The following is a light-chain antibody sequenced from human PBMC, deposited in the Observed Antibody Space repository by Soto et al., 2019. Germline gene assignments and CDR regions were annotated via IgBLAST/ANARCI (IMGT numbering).Light chain of an antibody. J-gene: IGLJ1*01. CDR1: SSDVGSFNY. Sequence: QSALTQPASVSGSPGQSITISCSGTSSDVGSFNYVSWYQQHPGKAPKLIIYEVNNRPSGGSTRFSGSKSGNTASLTISGLQAEDEADYYCSSYAGSNNYVFGTGTKLTVL. CDR3: SSYAGSNNYV. CDR2: EVN. V-gene: IGLV2-14*01.